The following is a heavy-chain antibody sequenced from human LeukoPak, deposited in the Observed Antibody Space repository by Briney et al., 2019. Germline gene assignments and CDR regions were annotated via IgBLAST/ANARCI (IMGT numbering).Heavy chain of an antibody. J-gene: IGHJ4*02. CDR2: INWNGGST. CDR1: GFTFDDYG. V-gene: IGHV3-20*04. CDR3: ARDKDYYDSSGYYYDYFDY. D-gene: IGHD3-22*01. Sequence: GGSLRLSCAASGFTFDDYGMSWVRQAPGKGLEWVSGINWNGGSTGYADSVKGRFTISRDNAKNSLYLQMNSLRAEDTALYYCARDKDYYDSSGYYYDYFDYWGQGTLVTVSS.